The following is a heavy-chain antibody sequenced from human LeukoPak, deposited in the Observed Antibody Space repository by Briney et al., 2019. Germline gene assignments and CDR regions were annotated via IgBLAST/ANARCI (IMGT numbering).Heavy chain of an antibody. Sequence: PSETLSLTCAVYGGSFSGYYWSWIRQPPGKGLEWIGEINHSGSTNYNPSLKSRVTISVDTSKNQFSLKLSSVTAADTAVYYCARTSAGITMVRGVLGWFDPWGQGTLVTVSS. V-gene: IGHV4-34*01. CDR2: INHSGST. D-gene: IGHD3-10*01. CDR3: ARTSAGITMVRGVLGWFDP. J-gene: IGHJ5*02. CDR1: GGSFSGYY.